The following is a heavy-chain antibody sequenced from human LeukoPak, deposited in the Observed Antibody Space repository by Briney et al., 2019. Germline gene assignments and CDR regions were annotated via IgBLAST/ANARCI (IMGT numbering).Heavy chain of an antibody. CDR2: MSGSGYSK. J-gene: IGHJ4*02. CDR3: ARDRLANEGLPLYGF. CDR1: GFTFRDYS. D-gene: IGHD2-8*01. V-gene: IGHV3-11*04. Sequence: PGGSLRLSCVGSGFTFRDYSIGWFRQGPGKGPECSLHMSGSGYSKYDADSVKGRFTISRDIAKGSVFLQMTPLRVEDTAVYYCARDRLANEGLPLYGFWGQGTLVTVSS.